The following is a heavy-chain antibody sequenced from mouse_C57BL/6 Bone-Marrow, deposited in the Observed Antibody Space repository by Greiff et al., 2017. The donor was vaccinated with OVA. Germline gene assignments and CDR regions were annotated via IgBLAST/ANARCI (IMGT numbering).Heavy chain of an antibody. CDR2: IDPENGDT. J-gene: IGHJ3*01. V-gene: IGHV14-4*01. Sequence: EVKLVESGAELVRPGASVKLSCTASGFNIKDDYMHWVKQRPEQGLEWIGWIDPENGDTEYASKFQGKATITADTSSNTAYLQLSSLTSEDTAVYYCTTGNYWFAYWGQGTLVTVSA. CDR3: TTGNYWFAY. D-gene: IGHD2-1*01. CDR1: GFNIKDDY.